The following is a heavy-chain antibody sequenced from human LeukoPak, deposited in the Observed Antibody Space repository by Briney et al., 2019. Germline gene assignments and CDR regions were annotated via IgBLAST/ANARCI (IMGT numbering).Heavy chain of an antibody. D-gene: IGHD4-11*01. CDR1: GFTFSSYW. V-gene: IGHV3-74*01. J-gene: IGHJ4*02. CDR3: TRTTGQRCFDC. CDR2: ISSGDGTNI. Sequence: GGSLRLSCAASGFTFSSYWMHWVRQAPGKGPVWISHISSGDGTNIGYADSVKGRFTISRDNAKNTLYLQMNSLGVEDTAVYFCTRTTGQRCFDCWGQGTQVTVSS.